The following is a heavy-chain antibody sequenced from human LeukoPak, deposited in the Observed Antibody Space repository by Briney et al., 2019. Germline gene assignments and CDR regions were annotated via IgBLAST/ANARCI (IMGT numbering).Heavy chain of an antibody. V-gene: IGHV1-69*04. CDR3: ARVSMVVTSSHAFDI. J-gene: IGHJ3*02. D-gene: IGHD2-21*02. Sequence: GASVKVSCKASGGTFSSYAISWVRQAPGQGLEWMGRIIPILGIANYAQKFQGRVTITADKSTSTAYMELSSLRSEDTAVYYCARVSMVVTSSHAFDIWGQGTMVTVSS. CDR1: GGTFSSYA. CDR2: IIPILGIA.